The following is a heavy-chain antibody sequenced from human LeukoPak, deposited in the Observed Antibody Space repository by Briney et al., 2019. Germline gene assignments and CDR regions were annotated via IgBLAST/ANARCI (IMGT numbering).Heavy chain of an antibody. CDR3: ARDPNSLVGATRGWFDP. CDR2: ISSSSTI. D-gene: IGHD1-26*01. V-gene: IGHV3-48*01. CDR1: GFTFSSYS. J-gene: IGHJ5*02. Sequence: PGGSLRLSCAASGFTFSSYSMNWVRQAPGKGLEWVSYISSSSTIYYADSVKGRFTISRDNAKNSLYLQMNSLRAEDTAVYYCARDPNSLVGATRGWFDPWGQGTLVTVSS.